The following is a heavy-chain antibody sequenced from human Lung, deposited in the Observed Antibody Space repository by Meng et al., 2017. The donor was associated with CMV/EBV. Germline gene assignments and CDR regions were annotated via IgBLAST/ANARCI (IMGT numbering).Heavy chain of an antibody. Sequence: VHVLKLGAEVNKPGSSVNVSCKASGGTLRSYTISLVRQAPGQGLEWMVRIIPILGIANYAQKFQGRVTITADKSTSTAYMELSSLRSEDTAVYYCASSIFGVVIISPLGYWGQGTLVTVSS. CDR3: ASSIFGVVIISPLGY. D-gene: IGHD3-3*01. J-gene: IGHJ4*02. CDR2: IIPILGIA. CDR1: GGTLRSYT. V-gene: IGHV1-69*02.